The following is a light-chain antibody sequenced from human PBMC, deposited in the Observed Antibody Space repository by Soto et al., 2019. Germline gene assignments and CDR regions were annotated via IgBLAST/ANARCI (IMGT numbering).Light chain of an antibody. CDR2: EVS. Sequence: QSVLTQPASVSGSPGQSITISCTGSSSDVGAYTSVSWYQQHPGKAPKLMIYEVSNRPSGVSNRFSGSKSGNTASLTISGLQAEDEADYYCSSYTSSSTVVFGGGTKVTVL. J-gene: IGLJ2*01. CDR3: SSYTSSSTVV. V-gene: IGLV2-14*01. CDR1: SSDVGAYTS.